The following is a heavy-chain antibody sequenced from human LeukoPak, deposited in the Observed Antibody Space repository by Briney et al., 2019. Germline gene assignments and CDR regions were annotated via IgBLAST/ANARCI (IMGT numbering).Heavy chain of an antibody. CDR1: GFTFSSYA. Sequence: PGRSLRLSCAASGFTFSSYAMHWVRQAPGKGLEWVAVISYDGSNKYYADSVKGRFTISRDNSKNTLYLQMTSLRAEDTAVYYCARDFSEYYDSSGYLDYWGQGTLVTVSS. J-gene: IGHJ4*02. CDR3: ARDFSEYYDSSGYLDY. V-gene: IGHV3-30*04. CDR2: ISYDGSNK. D-gene: IGHD3-22*01.